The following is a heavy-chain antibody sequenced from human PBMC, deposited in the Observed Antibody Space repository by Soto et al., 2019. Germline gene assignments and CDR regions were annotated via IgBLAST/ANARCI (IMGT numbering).Heavy chain of an antibody. CDR2: ISGSGGST. Sequence: GSLRLSCAASGFTFSSYAMSWVRQAPGKGLEWVSAISGSGGSTYYADSVKGRFTISRDNSKNTLYLQMNSLRAEDTAVYYCAKDHYYYSSGYFHYYYYGMDVWGQGTTVTVSS. J-gene: IGHJ6*02. V-gene: IGHV3-23*01. CDR1: GFTFSSYA. D-gene: IGHD3-22*01. CDR3: AKDHYYYSSGYFHYYYYGMDV.